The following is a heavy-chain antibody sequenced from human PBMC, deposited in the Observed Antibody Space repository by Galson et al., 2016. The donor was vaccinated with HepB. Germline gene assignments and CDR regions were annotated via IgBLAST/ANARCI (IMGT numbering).Heavy chain of an antibody. CDR2: IWYDGSNK. V-gene: IGHV3-33*01. CDR3: ARDRFPFIAVAGPYYFDN. CDR1: GFAFSDYG. D-gene: IGHD6-19*01. J-gene: IGHJ4*02. Sequence: SLRLSCAASGFAFSDYGMHWVRQAPGKGLEWVAVIWYDGSNKYYADSVKGRFTISRDDSKNTLSLQMNSLRVEDTAMYYCARDRFPFIAVAGPYYFDNWGQGTLVSVSS.